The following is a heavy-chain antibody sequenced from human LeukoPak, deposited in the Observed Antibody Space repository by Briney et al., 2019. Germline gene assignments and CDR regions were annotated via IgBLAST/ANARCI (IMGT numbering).Heavy chain of an antibody. D-gene: IGHD3-3*01. CDR2: LSGSGGST. CDR3: AKFGYDFWSGSYYYYGMDV. Sequence: PGGSLRLSCAASGFTFSSYAMSWVRQAPGKGLEWVSALSGSGGSTYYADSVKGRFTISRDNSKNTLYLQMNSLRAEDTAVYYCAKFGYDFWSGSYYYYGMDVWGQGTTVTVSS. V-gene: IGHV3-23*01. CDR1: GFTFSSYA. J-gene: IGHJ6*02.